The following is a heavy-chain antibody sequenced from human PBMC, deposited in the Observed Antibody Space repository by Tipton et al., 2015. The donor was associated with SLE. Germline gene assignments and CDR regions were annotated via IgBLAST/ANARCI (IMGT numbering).Heavy chain of an antibody. CDR2: IYSGGSS. Sequence: SLRLSCVASGITFNHNAMSWVRQAPGKGLEWVSAIYSGGSSHYADSVKGRFTISRDDSKDTLYLQMNGLRAEDTAVYYCARTMVGRPDACDIWGRGTLVTVSS. CDR1: GITFNHNA. J-gene: IGHJ3*02. D-gene: IGHD2-8*01. CDR3: ARTMVGRPDACDI. V-gene: IGHV3-23*03.